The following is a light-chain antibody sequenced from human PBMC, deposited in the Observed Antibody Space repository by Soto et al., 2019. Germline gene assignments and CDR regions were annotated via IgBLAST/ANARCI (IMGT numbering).Light chain of an antibody. Sequence: DIQMTQSPSTLSASVGDRVTFACRASQNSVDWLAWYQQKPGKAPKLLIYKASNLESGVPSRFGGSGSGSEFTLTISNLQADDFATYYCQQYKDSPWTFGQGTKVDIK. CDR1: QNSVDW. CDR2: KAS. CDR3: QQYKDSPWT. V-gene: IGKV1-5*03. J-gene: IGKJ1*01.